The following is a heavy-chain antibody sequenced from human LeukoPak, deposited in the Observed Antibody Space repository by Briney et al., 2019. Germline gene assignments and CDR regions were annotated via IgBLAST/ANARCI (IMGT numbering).Heavy chain of an antibody. V-gene: IGHV3-30*02. D-gene: IGHD4-17*01. CDR1: GFTFSSSG. CDR2: IRSDNSDT. CDR3: VNGESFYGDYGFDY. Sequence: GGSLRLSCAASGFTFSSSGMHWVRQAPGKGLEWLASIRSDNSDTYYGDSVKGRFTISRDNSKNTLYLQMNNLRVEDTAVFYCVNGESFYGDYGFDYWGQGTLVTVSS. J-gene: IGHJ4*02.